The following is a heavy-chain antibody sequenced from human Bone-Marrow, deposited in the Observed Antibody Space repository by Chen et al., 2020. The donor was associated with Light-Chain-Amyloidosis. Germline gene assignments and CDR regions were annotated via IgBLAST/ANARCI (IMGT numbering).Heavy chain of an antibody. CDR1: GYTFPNYW. J-gene: IGHJ4*02. CDR3: ARRRDGDNFDY. V-gene: IGHV5-51*01. CDR2: IGPGDSDA. Sequence: EVQLEQSGPEVKKPGESLKISCKGSGYTFPNYWIGWVRQMPGKGLEWMGVIGPGDSDASYGPSVVGQVSVSADESITAAYLQWRSLKASDTAMYYCARRRDGDNFDYWGQGTLVTVSS.